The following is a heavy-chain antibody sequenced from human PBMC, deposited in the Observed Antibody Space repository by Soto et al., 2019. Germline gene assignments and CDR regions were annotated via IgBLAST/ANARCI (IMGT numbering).Heavy chain of an antibody. CDR2: MNPNSGNT. J-gene: IGHJ6*03. V-gene: IGHV1-8*01. CDR1: EYTFASYD. D-gene: IGHD2-2*01. CDR3: ARGGSVVPAASYYYYYMDV. Sequence: ASVKVSCKAYEYTFASYDINWVRQATGKGLEWMGWMNPNSGNTGYAQKFQGRVTMTRNTSISTAYMELSSLRSEDTAVYYCARGGSVVPAASYYYYYMDVWGKGTTVTVSS.